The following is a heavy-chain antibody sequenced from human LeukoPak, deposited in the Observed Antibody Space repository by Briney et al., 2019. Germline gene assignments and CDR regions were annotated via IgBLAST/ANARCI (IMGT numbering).Heavy chain of an antibody. J-gene: IGHJ4*02. CDR3: ARRFGDYLWDY. CDR1: GGSISSGGYY. Sequence: SQTLSLTCTVSGGSISSGGYYWSWIRQHPGKGLERIGYIYYSGSTYYNPSLKSRVTISVDTSKNQFSLKLSSVTAADTAVYHCARRFGDYLWDYWGQGTLVTVSS. V-gene: IGHV4-31*03. D-gene: IGHD4-17*01. CDR2: IYYSGST.